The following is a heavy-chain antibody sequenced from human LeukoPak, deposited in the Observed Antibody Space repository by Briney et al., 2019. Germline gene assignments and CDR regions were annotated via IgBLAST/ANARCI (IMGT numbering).Heavy chain of an antibody. CDR1: GFTFSSYG. CDR3: AKVMLVVPAQTTTTLGIWDY. J-gene: IGHJ4*02. V-gene: IGHV3-30*18. D-gene: IGHD2-2*01. Sequence: PGGSLRLSCAASGFTFSSYGMHWVRQAPGKGLEWVAVISYDGSNKYYADSVKGRFTISRDNSKNTLYLQMNSLRAEDTAVYYCAKVMLVVPAQTTTTLGIWDYWGQGTLVTVSS. CDR2: ISYDGSNK.